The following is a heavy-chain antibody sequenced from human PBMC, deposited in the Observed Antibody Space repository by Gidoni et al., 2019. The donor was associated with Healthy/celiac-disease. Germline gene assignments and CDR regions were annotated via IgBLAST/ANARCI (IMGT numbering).Heavy chain of an antibody. CDR2: TRNKANSYTT. CDR3: ARASFTH. J-gene: IGHJ4*02. CDR1: GFTFSDHY. V-gene: IGHV3-72*01. Sequence: EVQLVESGGGLVQLGGSLRLSCAASGFTFSDHYMDWVRQAPGKGLEWVGRTRNKANSYTTEYAASVKGRFTISRDDSKNSLYLQMNSLKTEDTAVYYCARASFTHWGQGTLVTVSS. D-gene: IGHD2-15*01.